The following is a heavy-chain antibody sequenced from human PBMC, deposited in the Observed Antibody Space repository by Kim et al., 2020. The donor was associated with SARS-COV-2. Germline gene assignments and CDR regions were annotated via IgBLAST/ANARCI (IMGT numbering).Heavy chain of an antibody. J-gene: IGHJ6*02. CDR3: ARGGREAYYDFWSGYYGPVNDYYGMDV. D-gene: IGHD3-3*01. CDR1: GGSFSGYY. V-gene: IGHV4-34*01. Sequence: SETLSLTCAVYGGSFSGYYWSWIRQPPGKGLEWIGEINHSGSTNYNPSLKSRVTISVDTSKNQFSLKLSSVPAADTAVYYCARGGREAYYDFWSGYYGPVNDYYGMDVWGQGTTVTVSS. CDR2: INHSGST.